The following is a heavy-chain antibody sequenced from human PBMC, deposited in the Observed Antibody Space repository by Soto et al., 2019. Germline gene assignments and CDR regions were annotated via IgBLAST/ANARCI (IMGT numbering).Heavy chain of an antibody. CDR3: ARGLSGYYGFDY. Sequence: EVQLVESGGGLVQFGGSLRLSCAASGFTFSSYWMHWVRQVPGTGLVWVSRIKGDGTNTGYADSVKGRFTISRDNVKNPLYRQMNSLRAEDTAVYYFARGLSGYYGFDYWGQGTLVTVSS. CDR2: IKGDGTNT. CDR1: GFTFSSYW. V-gene: IGHV3-74*01. J-gene: IGHJ4*02. D-gene: IGHD5-12*01.